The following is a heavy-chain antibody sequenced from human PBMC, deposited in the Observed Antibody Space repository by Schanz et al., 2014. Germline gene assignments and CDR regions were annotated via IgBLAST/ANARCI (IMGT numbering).Heavy chain of an antibody. CDR2: ISYDGSNK. D-gene: IGHD6-6*01. CDR3: ARGYSSSMDV. J-gene: IGHJ6*02. Sequence: QVVLMESGGGVVRPGRSVRLSCVASGFTFRSYGMHWVRQAPGKGLEWVALISYDGSNKYYADSVKGRFAISRENSKNTMFLQMSSLRPEDTAVYYCARGYSSSMDVWGQGTTVTVSS. V-gene: IGHV3-30*09. CDR1: GFTFRSYG.